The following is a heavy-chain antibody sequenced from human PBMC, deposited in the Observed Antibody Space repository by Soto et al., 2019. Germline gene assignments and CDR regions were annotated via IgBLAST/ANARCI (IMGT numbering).Heavy chain of an antibody. CDR1: VTSISSTTYY. V-gene: IGHV4-39*02. CDR3: AREQSSGTYYYYYGMDV. J-gene: IGHJ6*02. D-gene: IGHD6-19*01. Sequence: SETLSLTCPVPVTSISSTTYYWGCFGKPPGKGLEWIGSIYYSGSTYYNPSLKSRVTISVDTSKNQFSLKLSSVTAAGTAVYYCAREQSSGTYYYYYGMDVWCQCTTVS. CDR2: IYYSGST.